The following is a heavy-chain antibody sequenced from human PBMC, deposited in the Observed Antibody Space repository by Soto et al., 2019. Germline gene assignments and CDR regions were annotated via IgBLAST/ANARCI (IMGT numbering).Heavy chain of an antibody. Sequence: RKISCKGSGYSFTSYWIGWVRQMPGKGLEWMGIIYPGDSDTRYSPSFQGQVTISADKSISTAYLQWSSLKASDTAMYYCARLSGDIVVVVAATFNWFDPWGQGTLVTVSS. V-gene: IGHV5-51*01. D-gene: IGHD2-15*01. J-gene: IGHJ5*02. CDR1: GYSFTSYW. CDR2: IYPGDSDT. CDR3: ARLSGDIVVVVAATFNWFDP.